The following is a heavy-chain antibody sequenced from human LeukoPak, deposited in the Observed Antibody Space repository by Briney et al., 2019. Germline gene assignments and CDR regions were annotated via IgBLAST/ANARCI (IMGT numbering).Heavy chain of an antibody. J-gene: IGHJ4*02. Sequence: SETLSLTCTVSGGSISSYYWSWIRQPPGKGLEWIGYIYYSGSTNYNPSLKSRVTISVDTSKNQFSLKLSSVTAADTAVYYCARVYGSGSYYTRFDYWGQGTLVTVSS. CDR3: ARVYGSGSYYTRFDY. D-gene: IGHD3-10*01. CDR1: GGSISSYY. V-gene: IGHV4-59*01. CDR2: IYYSGST.